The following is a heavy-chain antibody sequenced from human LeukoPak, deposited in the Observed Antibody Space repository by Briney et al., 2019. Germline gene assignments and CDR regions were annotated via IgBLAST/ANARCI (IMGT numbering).Heavy chain of an antibody. Sequence: SETLSLTCTVSGGSISSYYWSWIRQPPGKGLEWIGYIYYSGSTNYNPSLKSRVTISVDTSKNQFSLKLSSVTAADTAVYYCARGGGYSYGHSPLDYWGQGTLVTVSS. CDR3: ARGGGYSYGHSPLDY. D-gene: IGHD5-18*01. CDR2: IYYSGST. J-gene: IGHJ4*02. CDR1: GGSISSYY. V-gene: IGHV4-59*01.